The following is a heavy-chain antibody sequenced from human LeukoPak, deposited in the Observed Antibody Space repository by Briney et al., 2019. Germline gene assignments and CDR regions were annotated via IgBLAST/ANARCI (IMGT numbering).Heavy chain of an antibody. CDR2: ISSSSSTI. CDR1: GGSISSGSYY. J-gene: IGHJ4*02. V-gene: IGHV3-48*01. CDR3: AKDQSSGWPHYFDY. D-gene: IGHD6-19*01. Sequence: PSETLSLTCTVSGGSISSGSYYWSWIRQPAGKGLEWVSYISSSSSTIYYADSVKGRFTISRDNAKNTLYLQMNSLRADDTAVYYCAKDQSSGWPHYFDYWGQGTLVTVSS.